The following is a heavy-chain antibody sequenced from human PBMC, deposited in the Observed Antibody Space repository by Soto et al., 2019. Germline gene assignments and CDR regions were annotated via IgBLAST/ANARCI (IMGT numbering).Heavy chain of an antibody. Sequence: QVQLQESGPGLVKPSETLSLTCTVSGGSISSYYRSWIGQPPGKGLEWIGYIYYSGSTNYNPSLKSRVTISVDTSKNQFSLKLSSVTAADTAVYYCARHVPYCSDTSHCAYGMDVWGQGTTVTVSS. CDR1: GGSISSYY. CDR3: ARHVPYCSDTSHCAYGMDV. CDR2: IYYSGST. J-gene: IGHJ6*02. D-gene: IGHD2-2*01. V-gene: IGHV4-59*08.